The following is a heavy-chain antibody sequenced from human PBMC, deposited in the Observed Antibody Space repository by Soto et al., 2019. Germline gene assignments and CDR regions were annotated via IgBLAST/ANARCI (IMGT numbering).Heavy chain of an antibody. V-gene: IGHV3-23*01. CDR1: GFTFSSFG. Sequence: EAQVLESGGDLVQPGGSLRLSCIASGFTFSSFGMTWVRQAPGKGLEWVSTVNGGGDSTHYADSVKGRFSIFRDNSKNTVYLQMNSLRAEDTAIYYCVKDVGYGFILFDYWGQGTLLTVSS. D-gene: IGHD3-10*01. CDR2: VNGGGDST. J-gene: IGHJ4*02. CDR3: VKDVGYGFILFDY.